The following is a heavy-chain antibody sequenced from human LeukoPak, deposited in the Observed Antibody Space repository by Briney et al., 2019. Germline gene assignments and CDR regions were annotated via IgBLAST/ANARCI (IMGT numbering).Heavy chain of an antibody. D-gene: IGHD6-19*01. Sequence: SETLSLTCTVSGGSISSYYWSWIRQPPGKGLEWIGYIYYSGSTNYNPSLKSRVTISVDTSKNQFSLKLSSVTAADTAVYYCARDGGSSGWYDYWGQGTLVTVSS. J-gene: IGHJ4*02. CDR2: IYYSGST. V-gene: IGHV4-59*01. CDR3: ARDGGSSGWYDY. CDR1: GGSISSYY.